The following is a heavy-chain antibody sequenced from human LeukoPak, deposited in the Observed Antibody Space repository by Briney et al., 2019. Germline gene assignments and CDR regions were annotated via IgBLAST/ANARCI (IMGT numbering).Heavy chain of an antibody. Sequence: PGGSLRLSCAASGFTFSSYTMNWVRQAPGKGLEWVSYISSSSTIYYADSVKGRFTIFRDNAKNSLYLQMSSLRDEDTAVYYCARDRLPGIAAASGFDYWGQGTLVTVSS. CDR1: GFTFSSYT. J-gene: IGHJ4*02. D-gene: IGHD6-13*01. V-gene: IGHV3-48*02. CDR3: ARDRLPGIAAASGFDY. CDR2: ISSSSTI.